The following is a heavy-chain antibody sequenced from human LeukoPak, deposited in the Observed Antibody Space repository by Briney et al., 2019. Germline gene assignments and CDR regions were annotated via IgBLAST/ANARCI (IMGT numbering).Heavy chain of an antibody. J-gene: IGHJ4*02. CDR3: ARARNFWSGYYADY. CDR1: GYTFTGYY. Sequence: ASVKVSCKASGYTFTGYYMHWVRQAPGQGLEWMGWINPNSGGTNYAQKFQGRVTMTRDTSISTAYMELSRLRSDDTAAYYCARARNFWSGYYADYWGQGTLVTVSS. CDR2: INPNSGGT. V-gene: IGHV1-2*02. D-gene: IGHD3-3*01.